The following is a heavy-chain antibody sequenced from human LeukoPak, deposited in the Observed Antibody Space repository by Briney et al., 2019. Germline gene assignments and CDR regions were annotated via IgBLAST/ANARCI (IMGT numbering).Heavy chain of an antibody. J-gene: IGHJ4*02. CDR1: GFTVSSNY. V-gene: IGHV3-66*04. CDR3: ARRGHGYGSPFDY. Sequence: PGGPLRLSCAASGFTVSSNYMNWVRQAPGKGLEWVSMIYPNGNTFYTDSVKGRFTISRDNSKNTLDLQMSSLRAEDTAVYYCARRGHGYGSPFDYWGQGTLVTVSS. D-gene: IGHD5-18*01. CDR2: IYPNGNT.